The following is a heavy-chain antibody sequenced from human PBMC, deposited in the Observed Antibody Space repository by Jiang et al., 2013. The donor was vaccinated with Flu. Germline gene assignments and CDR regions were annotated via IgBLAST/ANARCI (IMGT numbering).Heavy chain of an antibody. J-gene: IGHJ6*02. CDR1: GDSVSSNTAA. CDR2: TFYKSEWYT. CDR3: VRVLDIVVVPAALRGEYYYGMDV. V-gene: IGHV6-1*01. Sequence: QTLSLTCAISGDSVSSNTAAWNWIRHSPSRGLEWLGRTFYKSEWYTNYALSVTGRISINTDTSKNQFSLHLTSVTPEDTAVYYCVRVLDIVVVPAALRGEYYYGMDVWGQ. D-gene: IGHD2-2*03.